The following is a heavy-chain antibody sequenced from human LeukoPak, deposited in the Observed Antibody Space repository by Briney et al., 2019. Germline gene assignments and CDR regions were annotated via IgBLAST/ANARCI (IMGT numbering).Heavy chain of an antibody. CDR3: AREVGGSSGYRNWFDP. CDR1: GGSISSGGYY. J-gene: IGHJ5*02. V-gene: IGHV4-31*03. Sequence: KSSETLSLTCTVSGGSISSGGYYWSWIRQHPGKGLEWIGHIYYSGSTYYNPSLKSRVTISVDTSKNQFSLKRSSVTAADTAVYYCAREVGGSSGYRNWFDPWGQGTLVTVSS. D-gene: IGHD3-22*01. CDR2: IYYSGST.